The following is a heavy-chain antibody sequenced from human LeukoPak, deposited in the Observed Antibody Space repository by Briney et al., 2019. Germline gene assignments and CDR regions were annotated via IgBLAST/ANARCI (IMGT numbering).Heavy chain of an antibody. CDR3: ARQFITMVRAPFDP. CDR2: IDPSDSYT. J-gene: IGHJ5*02. V-gene: IGHV5-10-1*01. CDR1: GYSFTSYW. Sequence: KPGESLKISCKGSGYSFTSYWISWVRQMPGKGLEWMGRIDPSDSYTNYSLSFQGHVNISADKSISTAYLQWSSLKASDTAMYYCARQFITMVRAPFDPRGQGTLVTVSS. D-gene: IGHD3-10*01.